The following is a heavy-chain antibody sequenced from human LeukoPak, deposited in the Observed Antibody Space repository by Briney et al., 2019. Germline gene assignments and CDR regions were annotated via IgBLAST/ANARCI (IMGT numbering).Heavy chain of an antibody. J-gene: IGHJ4*02. V-gene: IGHV1-18*01. Sequence: ASVKVSCRASGYXFTSYGISWVRQAPGQGLEWMGWISAYHGNTNYAQKLQGRVTMTTDTSTSTAYMELRSLRSDDTAVYYCAREGYYDSSGMYYFDYWGQGTLVTVSS. D-gene: IGHD3-22*01. CDR1: GYXFTSYG. CDR3: AREGYYDSSGMYYFDY. CDR2: ISAYHGNT.